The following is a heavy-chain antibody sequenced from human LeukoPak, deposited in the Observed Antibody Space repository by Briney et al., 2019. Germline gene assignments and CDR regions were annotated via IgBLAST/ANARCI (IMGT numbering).Heavy chain of an antibody. V-gene: IGHV4-59*08. J-gene: IGHJ4*02. D-gene: IGHD3-10*01. CDR3: ARYGITIVRGGKYYFDS. Sequence: SETLSLTCTVSGGSISGYFWSWIRQPPGPGLGWIGYIHYSGSTTSNPSLNSRVTISVDTSKNQFSLRLSSVAAADTAVYYCARYGITIVRGGKYYFDSWGQGTLVTVSS. CDR1: GGSISGYF. CDR2: IHYSGST.